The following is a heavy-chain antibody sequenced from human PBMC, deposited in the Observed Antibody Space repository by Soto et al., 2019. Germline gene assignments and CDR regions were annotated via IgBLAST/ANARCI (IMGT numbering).Heavy chain of an antibody. CDR2: ISGSGVST. Sequence: PGGSLRLSCAASVFTFSSYAMSWVRQAPGKGLEWVSAISGSGVSTYYADSVKGRFTISRDNSKNTLYLQMNSLRAEDTAVYYCANLSGYCSSTSCYIEDYWGQGTLVTVSS. D-gene: IGHD2-2*02. V-gene: IGHV3-23*01. J-gene: IGHJ4*02. CDR1: VFTFSSYA. CDR3: ANLSGYCSSTSCYIEDY.